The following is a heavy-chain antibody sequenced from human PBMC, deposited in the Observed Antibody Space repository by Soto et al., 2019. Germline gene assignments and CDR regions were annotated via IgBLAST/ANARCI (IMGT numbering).Heavy chain of an antibody. CDR1: GGSFSGYY. J-gene: IGHJ6*03. Sequence: PSETLSLTCAVYGGSFSGYYWSWIRQPPGKGLEWIGSIYYSGSTYYNPSLKSRVTISVDTSKNQFSLKLSSVTAADTAVYYCARHRGAAHISYYYYYMDVWGKGTTVTVYS. CDR2: IYYSGST. V-gene: IGHV4-34*01. CDR3: ARHRGAAHISYYYYYMDV. D-gene: IGHD6-6*01.